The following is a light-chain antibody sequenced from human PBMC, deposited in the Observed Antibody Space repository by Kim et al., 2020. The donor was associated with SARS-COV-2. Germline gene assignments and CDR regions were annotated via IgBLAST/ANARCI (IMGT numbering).Light chain of an antibody. J-gene: IGLJ3*02. V-gene: IGLV3-19*01. CDR1: SLSSYY. CDR2: GKN. Sequence: ALGQTDEITCQGDSLSSYYASWYQQKPGQAPVLVIYGKNNRPSGIPDRFSGSSSGNTASLTITGAQAEDEADYDCNSRDSSGNHLVFGGGTQLTV. CDR3: NSRDSSGNHLV.